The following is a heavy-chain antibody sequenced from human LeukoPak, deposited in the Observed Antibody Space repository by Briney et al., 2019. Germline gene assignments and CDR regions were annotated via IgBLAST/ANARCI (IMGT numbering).Heavy chain of an antibody. J-gene: IGHJ6*02. V-gene: IGHV3-66*01. CDR3: ARDPSTYYYGSGSYLFYGMDV. CDR1: GFTVSSNY. CDR2: IYSGGST. D-gene: IGHD3-10*01. Sequence: GGSLRLSCAVSGFTVSSNYMSWVRQAPGKGLEWVSVIYSGGSTYYADSVKGRFTISRDNSKNTLYPQMNSLRAEDTAVYYCARDPSTYYYGSGSYLFYGMDVWGQGTTVTVSS.